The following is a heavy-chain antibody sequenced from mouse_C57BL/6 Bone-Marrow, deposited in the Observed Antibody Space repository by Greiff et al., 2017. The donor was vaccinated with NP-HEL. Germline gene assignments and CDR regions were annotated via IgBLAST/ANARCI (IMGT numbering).Heavy chain of an antibody. Sequence: EVKLVESGGGLVQSGRSLRLSCATSGFTFSDFYMEWVRQAPGKGLEWIAASRNKANDYTTEYSASVKGRFIVSRDTSQSILYLQMNALRAEDTAIYYCARDAGYYGSNWYFDVWGTGTTVTVSS. CDR1: GFTFSDFY. V-gene: IGHV7-1*01. CDR3: ARDAGYYGSNWYFDV. J-gene: IGHJ1*03. CDR2: SRNKANDYTT. D-gene: IGHD1-1*01.